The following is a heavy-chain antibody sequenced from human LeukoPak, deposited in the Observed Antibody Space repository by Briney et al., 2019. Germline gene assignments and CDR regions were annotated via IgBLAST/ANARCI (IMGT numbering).Heavy chain of an antibody. D-gene: IGHD3-3*01. V-gene: IGHV1-2*02. CDR2: ITPNSGGT. CDR3: ARETGLSGTYSDAFDI. CDR1: GYTFTGYY. J-gene: IGHJ3*02. Sequence: ASVKVSCKASGYTFTGYYMHWVRQAPGQGLEWMGWITPNSGGTNYAQKFQARVTLTRDTSISTAYMELSSLRSDDTAVYFCARETGLSGTYSDAFDIWGQGTMVTVSS.